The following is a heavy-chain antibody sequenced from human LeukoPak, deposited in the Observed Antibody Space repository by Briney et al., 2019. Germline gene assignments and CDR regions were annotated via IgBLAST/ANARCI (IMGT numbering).Heavy chain of an antibody. Sequence: GSLRLSCAASGFTFSNFWMSWVRQAPGKGLEWVANIKQDGSEKYYVDSVKGRFTISRDNAKNSLHLQMNSLRAEDTALYYCAKDSNWGSGGDYFDYWGQGTLVTVSS. V-gene: IGHV3-7*03. J-gene: IGHJ4*02. D-gene: IGHD7-27*01. CDR3: AKDSNWGSGGDYFDY. CDR2: IKQDGSEK. CDR1: GFTFSNFW.